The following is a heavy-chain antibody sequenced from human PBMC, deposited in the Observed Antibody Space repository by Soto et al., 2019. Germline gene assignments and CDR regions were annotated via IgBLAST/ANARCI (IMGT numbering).Heavy chain of an antibody. CDR1: GGTFSSYA. CDR3: ARDGLWFGDLNWFDP. J-gene: IGHJ5*02. V-gene: IGHV1-69*13. CDR2: IIPIFGTA. Sequence: SVKVSCKASGGTFSSYAISWVRQAPGQGLEWMGGIIPIFGTANYAQKFQGRVTITADESTSTAYMELSSLRSEDTAVYYCARDGLWFGDLNWFDPWGQGTLVTVSS. D-gene: IGHD3-10*01.